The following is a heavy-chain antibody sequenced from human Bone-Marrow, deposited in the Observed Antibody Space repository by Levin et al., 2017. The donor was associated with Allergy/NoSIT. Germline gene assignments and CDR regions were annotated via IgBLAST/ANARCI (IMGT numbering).Heavy chain of an antibody. CDR1: GGSISSGGYY. CDR2: IYYSGST. CDR3: ARNNNWSTAFDY. D-gene: IGHD1-1*01. Sequence: SETLSLTCTVSGGSISSGGYYWSWIRQHPGKGLEWIGYIYYSGSTYYNPSLKSRVTISVDTSKNQFSLKLSSVTAADTAVYYCARNNNWSTAFDYWGQGTLVTVSS. V-gene: IGHV4-31*03. J-gene: IGHJ4*02.